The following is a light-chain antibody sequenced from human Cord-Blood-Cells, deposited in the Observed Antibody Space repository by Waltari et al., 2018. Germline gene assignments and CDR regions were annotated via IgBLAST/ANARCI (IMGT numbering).Light chain of an antibody. J-gene: IGKJ3*01. Sequence: IVMTQSPDALAVSLGERATINCKSGQSVLYSSNTKNYLAWYQQKPGQPPQLLIYWASTRESGVPDRFSGSGSGTDFTLTISSVQAEDVAVYYCKQYYRTPYTFGPGTKVDIK. CDR1: QSVLYSSNTKNY. V-gene: IGKV4-1*01. CDR2: WAS. CDR3: KQYYRTPYT.